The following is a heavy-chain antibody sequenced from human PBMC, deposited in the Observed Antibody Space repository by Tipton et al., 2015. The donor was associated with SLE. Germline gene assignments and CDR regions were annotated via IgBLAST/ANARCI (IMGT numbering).Heavy chain of an antibody. J-gene: IGHJ5*01. V-gene: IGHV3-30*04. CDR3: ARMGGSNWKREINWFDS. Sequence: SLRLSCVASGFTFSNFAMHWVRQAPGKGLEWVAVISYDALSKYYADSVKGRFTISRDDSKNTLYLQMNSLRLDDTGVYYCARMGGSNWKREINWFDSWGQGTLVTVSS. CDR2: ISYDALSK. D-gene: IGHD1-1*01. CDR1: GFTFSNFA.